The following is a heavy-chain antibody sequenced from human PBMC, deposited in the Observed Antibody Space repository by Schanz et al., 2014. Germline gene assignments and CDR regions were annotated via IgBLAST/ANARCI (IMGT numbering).Heavy chain of an antibody. CDR1: GGTFSSST. J-gene: IGHJ3*01. V-gene: IGHV1-69*08. D-gene: IGHD3-9*01. CDR3: ARETTIITGGAFDV. Sequence: QVQLVHSGAEVKKPGSSVKVSCKASGGTFSSSTLTWVRQAPGQGLEWMGRIIPILDKTNYAQKFQVRVTMTADKSTCTVYMEVSGLRSEDTAVYYCARETTIITGGAFDVWGQGTMVTVSS. CDR2: IIPILDKT.